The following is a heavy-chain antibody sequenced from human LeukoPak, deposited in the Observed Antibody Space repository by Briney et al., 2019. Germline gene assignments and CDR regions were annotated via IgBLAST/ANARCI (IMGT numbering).Heavy chain of an antibody. CDR2: IYYSGST. J-gene: IGHJ5*02. D-gene: IGHD1-26*01. V-gene: IGHV4-30-4*01. CDR3: AREDDSGDITNDWFDP. CDR1: GGSISSGDYY. Sequence: SQTLSLTCTVSGGSISSGDYYWSWIRQPPGKGLEWIGYIYYSGSTYYNPSLKSRVTISVDTSKNQFSLKLSSVTSEDTAVYYCAREDDSGDITNDWFDPWGQGTLVTVSS.